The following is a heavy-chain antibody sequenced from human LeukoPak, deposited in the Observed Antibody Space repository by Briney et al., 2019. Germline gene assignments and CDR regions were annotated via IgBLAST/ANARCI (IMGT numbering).Heavy chain of an antibody. CDR1: GFTVSSNY. CDR3: ARLRTGYIDY. D-gene: IGHD3/OR15-3a*01. CDR2: IYSGGST. Sequence: SGGSLRLSCAASGFTVSSNYMSWVRQAPGKGLAWVSVIYSGGSTYYADSVKGRFTISRDNSKNRLYLQMNSLRAEDTAVYYCARLRTGYIDYWGQGTLVTVSS. V-gene: IGHV3-66*02. J-gene: IGHJ4*02.